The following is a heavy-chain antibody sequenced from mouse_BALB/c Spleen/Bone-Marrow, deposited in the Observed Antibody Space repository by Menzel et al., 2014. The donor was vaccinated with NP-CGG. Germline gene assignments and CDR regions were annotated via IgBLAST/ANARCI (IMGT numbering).Heavy chain of an antibody. CDR2: INPGSDAT. J-gene: IGHJ4*01. V-gene: IGHV1-54*01. CDR1: GYAFTNYL. D-gene: IGHD4-1*01. Sequence: VQLQQSGAELVRPGTSVKVSCKASGYAFTNYLIEWVKQRPGQGLEWIGVINPGSDATDYSEKFKGKATLTADKSSGTAYMQLSSLTSDDSAVYFCARCLTGTSAMDYWGQGTSVTVSS. CDR3: ARCLTGTSAMDY.